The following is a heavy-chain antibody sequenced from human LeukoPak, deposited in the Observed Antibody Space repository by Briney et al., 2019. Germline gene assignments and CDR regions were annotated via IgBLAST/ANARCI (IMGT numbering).Heavy chain of an antibody. J-gene: IGHJ4*02. Sequence: PGGSLRLSCTASGFTFSDHYMDWVRQAPGKGLEWVSYISSSSSTIYYADSVKGRFTISRDNAKNSLYLQMNSLRAEDTAVYYCARLGYGVPYWGQGTLVTVSS. CDR1: GFTFSDHY. D-gene: IGHD4-17*01. CDR2: ISSSSSTI. CDR3: ARLGYGVPY. V-gene: IGHV3-11*04.